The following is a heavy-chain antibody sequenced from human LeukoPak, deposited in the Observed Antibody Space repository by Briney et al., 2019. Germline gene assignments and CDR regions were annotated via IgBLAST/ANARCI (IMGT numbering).Heavy chain of an antibody. CDR1: GYTFTSYA. Sequence: ASVKVSCKASGYTFTSYAMHWVRQAPGQRLEWMGWINAGNGNTKYSQKFQGRVTITRDTSASTAYMELSSLRSEDAAVYYCARDPWRFGELSIDYWGQGTLVTVSS. J-gene: IGHJ4*02. D-gene: IGHD3-10*01. CDR2: INAGNGNT. CDR3: ARDPWRFGELSIDY. V-gene: IGHV1-3*01.